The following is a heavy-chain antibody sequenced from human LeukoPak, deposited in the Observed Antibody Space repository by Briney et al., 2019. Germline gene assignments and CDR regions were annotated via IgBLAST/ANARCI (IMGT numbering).Heavy chain of an antibody. V-gene: IGHV3-53*01. CDR2: IYSRGGT. J-gene: IGHJ4*02. Sequence: PGGSLRLSCAVSGFSVSNNYMNWVRQAPGKGLEWVSLIYSRGGTSYADSVKGRFTISRDSSKNTLFLQMNSLRVEDTAVYYCARGGGMMAQTEVYWGQGTLVTVSS. D-gene: IGHD3-16*01. CDR3: ARGGGMMAQTEVY. CDR1: GFSVSNNY.